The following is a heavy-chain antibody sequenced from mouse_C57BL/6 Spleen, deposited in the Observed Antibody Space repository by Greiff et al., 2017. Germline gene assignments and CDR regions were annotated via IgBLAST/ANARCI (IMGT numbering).Heavy chain of an antibody. CDR3: ARDYGSSPRYFDV. V-gene: IGHV1-43*01. CDR1: GYSFTGYY. CDR2: INPSTGGT. Sequence: DVKLVESGPELVKPGASVKISCKASGYSFTGYYMHWVKQSSEKSLEWIGEINPSTGGTSYNQKFKGKATLTVDKSSSTAYMQLKSLTSEDSAVYYCARDYGSSPRYFDVWGTGTTVTVSS. D-gene: IGHD1-1*01. J-gene: IGHJ1*03.